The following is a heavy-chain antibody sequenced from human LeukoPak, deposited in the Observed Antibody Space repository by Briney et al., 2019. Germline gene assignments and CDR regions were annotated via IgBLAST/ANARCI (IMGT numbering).Heavy chain of an antibody. V-gene: IGHV4-34*01. D-gene: IGHD2-21*02. CDR3: ATLSRVTAIDDY. CDR2: INHSGST. CDR1: GGSFSGYY. J-gene: IGHJ4*01. Sequence: SETLSLTSAVYGGSFSGYYWSWIRQPPGKGLEWIGEINHSGSTNYNPSLKSRVTISVDTSKKQFSLKMSSVTAADTAVFFCATLSRVTAIDDYWGPRTLVTASS.